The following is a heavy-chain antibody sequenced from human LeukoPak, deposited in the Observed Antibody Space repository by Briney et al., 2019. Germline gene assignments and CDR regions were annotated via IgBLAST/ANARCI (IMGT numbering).Heavy chain of an antibody. Sequence: ASVNVSCTASGYTFTIYGISWVRQAPGQGLEWMGWISAYNGNTNYAQKLQGRVTMTTDTSTSTAYMGLRSLRSDDTAVYYCARMGESIQLWFQSDYWGQGTLVTVSS. D-gene: IGHD5-18*01. CDR1: GYTFTIYG. V-gene: IGHV1-18*01. J-gene: IGHJ4*02. CDR3: ARMGESIQLWFQSDY. CDR2: ISAYNGNT.